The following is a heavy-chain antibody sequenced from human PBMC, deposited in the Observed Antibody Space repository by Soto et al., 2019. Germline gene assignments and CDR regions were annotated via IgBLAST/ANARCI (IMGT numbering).Heavy chain of an antibody. D-gene: IGHD6-13*01. CDR1: GGSFSGYY. CDR3: ARTGSSWYVGY. V-gene: IGHV4-34*01. J-gene: IGHJ4*02. Sequence: SETLSLTCAVYGGSFSGYYWSWIRQPPGKGLEWIGEINHSGSTNYNPSLKSRVTISVDTSKNQFSLKLSSVTAADTAVYYCARTGSSWYVGYWGQGTLVTVSS. CDR2: INHSGST.